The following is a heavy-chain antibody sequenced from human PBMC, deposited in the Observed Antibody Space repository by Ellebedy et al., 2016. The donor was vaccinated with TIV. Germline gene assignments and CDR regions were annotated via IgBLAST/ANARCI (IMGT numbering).Heavy chain of an antibody. V-gene: IGHV3-74*01. CDR1: GLTFSNYW. CDR3: VIDRPGNSANADY. J-gene: IGHJ4*02. Sequence: LSLTCAASGLTFSNYWMHWVRQAPGKGLEWVSHISSDGSYTPYADSVKGRFTISRDNANNTLYLQMNSLRADDTSVYYCVIDRPGNSANADYWGQGTLVTVSS. CDR2: ISSDGSYT. D-gene: IGHD4-23*01.